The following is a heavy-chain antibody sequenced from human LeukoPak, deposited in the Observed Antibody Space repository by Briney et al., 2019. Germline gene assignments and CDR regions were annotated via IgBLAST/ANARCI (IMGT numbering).Heavy chain of an antibody. J-gene: IGHJ4*02. CDR3: AKDSVERAAINHHCDY. D-gene: IGHD5-24*01. Sequence: GGSLRLSCAASGFTFDDYAMHWVRQVPGKGLEWVSLISAYGDRTYYADSVKGRFTISRDNSENSVYLQMNSLRPEDTALYYCAKDSVERAAINHHCDYWGQGTLVTVSS. V-gene: IGHV3-43*02. CDR1: GFTFDDYA. CDR2: ISAYGDRT.